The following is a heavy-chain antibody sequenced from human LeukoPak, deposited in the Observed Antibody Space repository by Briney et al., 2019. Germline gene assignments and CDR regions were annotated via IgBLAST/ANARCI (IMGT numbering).Heavy chain of an antibody. CDR1: GYTFTSYG. J-gene: IGHJ6*02. D-gene: IGHD3-10*01. CDR3: GRGGPQNYYGSGSYYYYYGMDV. Sequence: ASVKVSCKASGYTFTSYGISWVRQAPGQGLEWMGWISAYNGNTNYAQKLQGRVTMTTDTSTSTAYMELRSLRSDDPAVYYCGRGGPQNYYGSGSYYYYYGMDVWGQGTTVTVSS. V-gene: IGHV1-18*01. CDR2: ISAYNGNT.